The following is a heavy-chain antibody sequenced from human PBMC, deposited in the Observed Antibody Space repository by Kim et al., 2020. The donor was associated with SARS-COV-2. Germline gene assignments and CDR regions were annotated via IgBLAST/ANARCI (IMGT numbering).Heavy chain of an antibody. Sequence: GGSLRLSCAASGFDFSDYAMGWVCQAPGKGLEWVSVISGGGGITSYADSVKGRFTISRDNSKNTVSLHLNSLRGEDTAIYYCARGRIAVVRGVTYFDVWGQGTLVTVSS. CDR1: GFDFSDYA. CDR3: ARGRIAVVRGVTYFDV. CDR2: ISGGGGIT. V-gene: IGHV3-23*01. J-gene: IGHJ4*02. D-gene: IGHD3-10*01.